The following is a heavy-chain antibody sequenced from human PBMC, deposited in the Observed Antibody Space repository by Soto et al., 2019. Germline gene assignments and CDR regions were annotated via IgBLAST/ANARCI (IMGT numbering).Heavy chain of an antibody. V-gene: IGHV4-39*01. Sequence: SETLSLTCTVSGGSISSSSYYWGWIRQPPGKGLEWIGFIYYSGSTYYNPSLMSRLTISVDTSKNQFSLKLSSVTAADTAVYYFACLSSGYSSGWYFAYWGQGTLDTVSS. D-gene: IGHD6-19*01. J-gene: IGHJ4*02. CDR1: GGSISSSSYY. CDR3: ACLSSGYSSGWYFAY. CDR2: IYYSGST.